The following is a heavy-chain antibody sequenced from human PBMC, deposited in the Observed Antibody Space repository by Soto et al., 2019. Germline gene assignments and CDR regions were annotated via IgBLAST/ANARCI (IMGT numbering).Heavy chain of an antibody. J-gene: IGHJ4*02. CDR1: GYTFTSYA. CDR2: INAGNGNR. V-gene: IGHV1-3*01. D-gene: IGHD3-22*01. Sequence: ASVKVSCKASGYTFTSYAMHWVRQAPGQRLEWMGWINAGNGNRKYSQKFQGRVTITRDTSASTAYMELSSLRSEDTAVYYCARGHYYYDSSGYNTFDYWGQGTMVTVSS. CDR3: ARGHYYYDSSGYNTFDY.